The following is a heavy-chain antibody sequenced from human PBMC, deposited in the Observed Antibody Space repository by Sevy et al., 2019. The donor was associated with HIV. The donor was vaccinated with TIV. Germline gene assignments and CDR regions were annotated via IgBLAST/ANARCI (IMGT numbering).Heavy chain of an antibody. J-gene: IGHJ3*01. CDR2: IGSRGTTI. CDR1: GFTFSDYY. Sequence: GGSLRLSCAASGFTFSDYYMSWIRQAPGKGLELVAYIGSRGTTIYYADSVRGRITISRDNAKNSLYLQINSLRAEDTAVYYCARGRDDLGAFDVWGQGTMVTVSS. D-gene: IGHD1-1*01. CDR3: ARGRDDLGAFDV. V-gene: IGHV3-11*01.